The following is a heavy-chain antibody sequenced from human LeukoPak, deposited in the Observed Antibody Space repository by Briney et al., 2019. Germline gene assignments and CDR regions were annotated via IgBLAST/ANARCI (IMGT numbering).Heavy chain of an antibody. CDR2: IWYDGSNK. J-gene: IGHJ6*02. CDR3: ARVRVYYYYGMDV. Sequence: GGSLRLSCAASEFTFSSYGMHWVRQAPGKGLEWVAVIWYDGSNKYYADSVKGRFTISRDNSKNTLYLQMNSLRAEDTAVYYCARVRVYYYYGMDVWGQGTTVTVSS. V-gene: IGHV3-33*01. CDR1: EFTFSSYG.